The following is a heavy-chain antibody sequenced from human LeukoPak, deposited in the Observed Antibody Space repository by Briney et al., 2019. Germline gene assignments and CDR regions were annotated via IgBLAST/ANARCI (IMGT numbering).Heavy chain of an antibody. Sequence: GGTLRLSCAASGFTFSSYGMSWVRQAPGKGLEWVSAISGSGGSTYYADSVKGRFTISRDNSKNTLYLQMNSLRAEDTAVYYFAKASRRGGDFDYWGQGTLVTVSS. CDR1: GFTFSSYG. V-gene: IGHV3-23*01. D-gene: IGHD3-10*01. J-gene: IGHJ4*02. CDR3: AKASRRGGDFDY. CDR2: ISGSGGST.